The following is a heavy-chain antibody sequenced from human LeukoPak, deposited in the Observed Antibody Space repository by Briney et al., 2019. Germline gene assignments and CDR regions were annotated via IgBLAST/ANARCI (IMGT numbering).Heavy chain of an antibody. Sequence: PSETLSLTCTVSGGSISSYYWSWIRQPPGKGLEWIGYIYYSGSTNYNPSLKSRVTISVDTSKNQFSLKLGSVTAAETAVYYCARSRFIDPQFPLDYWGQGTLVTVSS. CDR1: GGSISSYY. CDR3: ARSRFIDPQFPLDY. V-gene: IGHV4-59*08. CDR2: IYYSGST. D-gene: IGHD2-21*01. J-gene: IGHJ4*02.